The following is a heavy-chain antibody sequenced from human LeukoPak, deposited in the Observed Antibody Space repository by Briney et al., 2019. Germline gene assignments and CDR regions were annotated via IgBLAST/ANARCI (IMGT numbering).Heavy chain of an antibody. D-gene: IGHD3-3*01. CDR3: ARSYDTNFDY. CDR2: IYFSGST. J-gene: IGHJ4*02. Sequence: SGTLSLTCTVSGGSIRSYYWSWIRQPPGKGLEWIGYIYFSGSTSYNPSLKSRVTISVDRSKNQFSLKLSTVAAADTAVYYCARSYDTNFDYWGQGTLVTVSS. CDR1: GGSIRSYY. V-gene: IGHV4-59*01.